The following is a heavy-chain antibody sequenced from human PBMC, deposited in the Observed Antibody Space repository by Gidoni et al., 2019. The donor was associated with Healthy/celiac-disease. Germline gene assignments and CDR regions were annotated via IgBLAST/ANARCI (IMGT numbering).Heavy chain of an antibody. J-gene: IGHJ4*02. Sequence: QVQLVQSGAEVKKPGASVKVSRKVSGYTLTELSMHWVRQAPGKGLEWMGGFDPEDGETIYAQKFQGRVTMTEDTSTDTAYMELSSLRSEDTAVYYCVSQSLREQWLVFDYWGQGTLVTVSS. D-gene: IGHD6-19*01. CDR1: GYTLTELS. V-gene: IGHV1-24*01. CDR3: VSQSLREQWLVFDY. CDR2: FDPEDGET.